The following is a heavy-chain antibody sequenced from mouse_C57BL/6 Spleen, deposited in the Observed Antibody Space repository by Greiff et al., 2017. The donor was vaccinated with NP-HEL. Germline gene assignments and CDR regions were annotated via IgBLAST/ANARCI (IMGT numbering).Heavy chain of an antibody. CDR3: TTVVAPRDWYFDV. J-gene: IGHJ1*03. D-gene: IGHD1-1*01. CDR1: GFTFSDAW. Sequence: EVKLEESGGGLVQPGGSMKLSCAASGFTFSDAWMDWVRQSPEKGLEWVAEIRNKANNHATYYAESVKGRFTISRDDSKSSVYLQMNSLRAEDTGIYYCTTVVAPRDWYFDVWGTGTTVTVSS. V-gene: IGHV6-6*01. CDR2: IRNKANNHAT.